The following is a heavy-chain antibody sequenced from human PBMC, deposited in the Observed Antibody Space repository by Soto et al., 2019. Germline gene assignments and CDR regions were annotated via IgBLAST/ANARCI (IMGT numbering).Heavy chain of an antibody. CDR3: AHRGRWPRGGAFDI. Sequence: QITLKESGPTLVKPTQTLTLTCTFSGFSLSTSGVGVGWIRQAPGKALEWLALIYWDDDKRYSPSLKSRLTVTKYTSKNQVVLTMTNMDPVDTATYYCAHRGRWPRGGAFDIWGQGTMVTVSS. D-gene: IGHD4-17*01. V-gene: IGHV2-5*02. CDR1: GFSLSTSGVG. CDR2: IYWDDDK. J-gene: IGHJ3*02.